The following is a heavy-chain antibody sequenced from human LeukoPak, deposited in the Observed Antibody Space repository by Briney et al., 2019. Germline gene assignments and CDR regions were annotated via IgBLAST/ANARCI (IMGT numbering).Heavy chain of an antibody. D-gene: IGHD4-23*01. CDR2: IIPIFGTA. V-gene: IGHV1-69*13. CDR3: ARAGDGGNSFTNWFDP. Sequence: GASVKVSCKASGGTFSSYAINWVRQAPGQGLEWMGGIIPIFGTANYAQKFQGRVTITADESTSTAYMELSSLRSEDTAVYYCARAGDGGNSFTNWFDPWGQGTLVTVSS. CDR1: GGTFSSYA. J-gene: IGHJ5*02.